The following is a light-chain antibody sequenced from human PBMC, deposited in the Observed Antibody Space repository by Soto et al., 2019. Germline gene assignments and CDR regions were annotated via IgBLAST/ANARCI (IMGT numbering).Light chain of an antibody. V-gene: IGKV3-15*01. CDR2: GAS. CDR1: QSVDSH. J-gene: IGKJ5*01. Sequence: EKVMTQSPATLSVSPGESATLSCRASQSVDSHLAWYQQKPGQPPRLLIYGASNRATGVPARFAGSGSGTEFSLTISRLEPEDFAVYHCQQYSSSPRTFGQGTRLEIK. CDR3: QQYSSSPRT.